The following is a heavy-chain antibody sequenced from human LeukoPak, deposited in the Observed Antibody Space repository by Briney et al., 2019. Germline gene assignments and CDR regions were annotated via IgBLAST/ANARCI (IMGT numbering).Heavy chain of an antibody. CDR1: GFTFDDYA. CDR2: ISWNSGSI. J-gene: IGHJ4*02. CDR3: AKSLMVRGVFLPFDY. V-gene: IGHV3-9*01. D-gene: IGHD3-10*01. Sequence: PGRSLRLSCAASGFTFDDYAMHWVRQAPGKGLEWVSGISWNSGSIGYADSVKGRFTISRDNAKNSLYLQMNSLRAEDTALYYCAKSLMVRGVFLPFDYWGQGTLVTVSS.